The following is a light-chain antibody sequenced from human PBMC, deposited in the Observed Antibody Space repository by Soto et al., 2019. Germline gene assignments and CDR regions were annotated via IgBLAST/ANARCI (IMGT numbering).Light chain of an antibody. V-gene: IGKV1-33*01. CDR3: QQYDNLPLT. CDR1: QDISNY. J-gene: IGKJ4*01. CDR2: DAS. Sequence: DIQMTQSPSSLSASVGARVTITFQASQDISNYLNWYQQKPGKAPKLLIYDASNLETGVPSRFSGSGSGTDFTFTISSLQPEDIATYYCQQYDNLPLTFGGGTKVDIK.